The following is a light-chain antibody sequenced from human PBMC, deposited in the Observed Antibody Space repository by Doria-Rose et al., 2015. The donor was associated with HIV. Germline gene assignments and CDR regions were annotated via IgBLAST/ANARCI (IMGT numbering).Light chain of an antibody. Sequence: ATLSLSPGERATLSCRASQSVSSYLAWYQQKPGQAPRLLIYDASNRATGIPARFSGSGSGTDFTLTISSLEPEDFAVYYCQQRGNWPSVTFGQG. CDR3: QQRGNWPSVT. CDR1: QSVSSY. J-gene: IGKJ5*01. V-gene: IGKV3-11*01. CDR2: DAS.